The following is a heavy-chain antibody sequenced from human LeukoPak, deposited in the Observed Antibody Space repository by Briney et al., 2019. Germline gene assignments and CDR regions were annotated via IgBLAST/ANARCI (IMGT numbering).Heavy chain of an antibody. J-gene: IGHJ4*02. Sequence: SGPALLQPTQTLTLTCTFSGFSLSTSGRGVSWIRQPPVQALEWLPLIDWDDDKRYNTHLKSRLTISKDTSRNQVVLTMSNMDPVDTATYYCARIVAVSEDYFDYWGPGILVTVSS. CDR1: GFSLSTSGRG. CDR2: IDWDDDK. CDR3: ARIVAVSEDYFDY. V-gene: IGHV2-70*01. D-gene: IGHD6-19*01.